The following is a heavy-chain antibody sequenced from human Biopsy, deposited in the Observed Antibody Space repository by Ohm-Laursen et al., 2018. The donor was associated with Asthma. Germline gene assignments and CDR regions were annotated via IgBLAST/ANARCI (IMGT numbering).Heavy chain of an antibody. CDR2: ISSSGSSI. CDR3: ARDIAFGGVHDF. CDR1: GFTFSDYS. J-gene: IGHJ4*02. D-gene: IGHD3-16*01. V-gene: IGHV3-11*01. Sequence: GSLRLSCAASGFTFSDYSMTWIRQAPGKGLEWISYISSSGSSILYADSVKGRFTISRDNAKNSLHLQMNSLRAEDTAIYYCARDIAFGGVHDFWGQGTLAAVSS.